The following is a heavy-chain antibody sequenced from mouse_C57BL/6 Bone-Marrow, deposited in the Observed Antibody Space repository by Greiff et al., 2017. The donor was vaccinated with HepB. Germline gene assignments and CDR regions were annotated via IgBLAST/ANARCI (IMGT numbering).Heavy chain of an antibody. J-gene: IGHJ1*03. CDR2: IDPNSGGT. CDR3: ARNWDWYFDV. D-gene: IGHD4-1*01. CDR1: GYTFTSYW. Sequence: QVQLQQSGAELVKPGASVKLSCKASGYTFTSYWMHWVKQRPGRGLEWMGRIDPNSGGTKYNGKFKSKATLTVDKPSSTAYMQLSSLTSEDSAVYYCARNWDWYFDVWGTGTTVTVSS. V-gene: IGHV1-72*01.